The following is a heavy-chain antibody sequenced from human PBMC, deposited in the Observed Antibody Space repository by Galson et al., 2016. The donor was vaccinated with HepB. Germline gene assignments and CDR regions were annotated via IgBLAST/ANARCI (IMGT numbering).Heavy chain of an antibody. J-gene: IGHJ3*02. V-gene: IGHV3-7*04. CDR3: ARAGGVANGYALDI. D-gene: IGHD2-15*01. CDR1: GFTFNSHG. Sequence: SLRLSCAVSGFTFNSHGMTWIRQAPGQGLEWVAKIKEDGSQKYYVDSVQGRFTISRDNAKNSLYLQMNSLRAEDTAVYYCARAGGVANGYALDIWGQGTMVSVSS. CDR2: IKEDGSQK.